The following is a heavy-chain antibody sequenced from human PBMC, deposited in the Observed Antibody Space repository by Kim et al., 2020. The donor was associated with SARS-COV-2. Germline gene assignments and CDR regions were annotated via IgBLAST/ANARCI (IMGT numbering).Heavy chain of an antibody. Sequence: GGSLRLSCAASGFTFSSYSMNWVRQAPGKGLEWVSSISSSSSYIYYADSVQGRFTISRDNAKNSLYLQLNSLRAEDTAVYYCARCDSSGPYYGMDVWGQGTKVTVSS. J-gene: IGHJ6*02. CDR2: ISSSSSYI. CDR3: ARCDSSGPYYGMDV. D-gene: IGHD6-19*01. CDR1: GFTFSSYS. V-gene: IGHV3-21*01.